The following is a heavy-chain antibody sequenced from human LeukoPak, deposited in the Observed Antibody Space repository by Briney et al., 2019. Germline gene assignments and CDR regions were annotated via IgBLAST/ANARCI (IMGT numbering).Heavy chain of an antibody. D-gene: IGHD2-8*01. Sequence: PGGSLRLSCAASGFTFSSYSMNWVRQAPGKGLEWVSSISSSSSYIYYADSVKGRFTISRDNAKNSLYLQMNSLRAEDTAVHYCAKDPDCTNGVCYTFFDYWGQGTLVTVSS. CDR2: ISSSSSYI. J-gene: IGHJ4*02. V-gene: IGHV3-21*04. CDR3: AKDPDCTNGVCYTFFDY. CDR1: GFTFSSYS.